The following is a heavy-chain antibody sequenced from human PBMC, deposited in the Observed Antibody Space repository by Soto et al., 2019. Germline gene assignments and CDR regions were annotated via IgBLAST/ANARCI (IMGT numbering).Heavy chain of an antibody. J-gene: IGHJ5*02. CDR1: GGSISSYY. CDR3: ARSYNTTWTSWGP. D-gene: IGHD1-20*01. Sequence: ETLSLTCTVSGGSISSYYWSWIRQPPGKGLEWIGYIYSSGTTNYHSSFKSRVTISVDTSKNQVSLKLSSVTAADTAVYYCARSYNTTWTSWGPWGQGTLVTVSS. CDR2: IYSSGTT. V-gene: IGHV4-59*01.